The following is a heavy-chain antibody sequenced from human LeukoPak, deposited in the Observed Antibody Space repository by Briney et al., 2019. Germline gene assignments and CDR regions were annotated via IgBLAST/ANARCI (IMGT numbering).Heavy chain of an antibody. CDR3: ARDLTHSGWYDDYFDY. CDR2: IKQDGSEK. Sequence: GGSLRLSCAASGFTFSSYWMSWVRQAPEKGLEWVANIKQDGSEKYYVDSVKGRFTISRDNAKNSLYLQMNSLRAEDTAVYYCARDLTHSGWYDDYFDYWGQGTLVTVSS. CDR1: GFTFSSYW. J-gene: IGHJ4*02. D-gene: IGHD6-19*01. V-gene: IGHV3-7*03.